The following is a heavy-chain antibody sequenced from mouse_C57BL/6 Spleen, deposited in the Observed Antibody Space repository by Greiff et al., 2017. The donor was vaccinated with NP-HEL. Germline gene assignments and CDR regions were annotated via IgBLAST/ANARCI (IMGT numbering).Heavy chain of an antibody. CDR2: INPSSGYT. D-gene: IGHD1-1*01. CDR3: LDGSSYWYFDV. J-gene: IGHJ1*03. CDR1: GYTFTSYW. Sequence: QVQLQQSGAELAKPGASVKLSCKASGYTFTSYWLHWVKQRPGQGLEWIGYINPSSGYTKYNQKFKDKATLTADKSSSTAYMQLSSLTYEDSAVYYCLDGSSYWYFDVWGTGTRVTVSS. V-gene: IGHV1-7*01.